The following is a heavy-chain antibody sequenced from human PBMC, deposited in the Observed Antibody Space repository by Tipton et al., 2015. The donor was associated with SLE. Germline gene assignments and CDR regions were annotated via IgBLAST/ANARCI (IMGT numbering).Heavy chain of an antibody. Sequence: GSLRLSCAASGFSVSSNYMSWVRQAPGKGLEWVSVIYSAGDTYYADSVKGRFTISRDNSKNTLYLQMDSLRAEDTALYYCAKAGLNYCGDYWGQGTLVAVSS. J-gene: IGHJ4*02. V-gene: IGHV3-53*01. CDR3: AKAGLNYCGDY. D-gene: IGHD3-10*01. CDR2: IYSAGDT. CDR1: GFSVSSNY.